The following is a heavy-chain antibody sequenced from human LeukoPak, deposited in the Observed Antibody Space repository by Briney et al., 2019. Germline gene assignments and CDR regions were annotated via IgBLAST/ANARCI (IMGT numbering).Heavy chain of an antibody. J-gene: IGHJ4*02. CDR3: ARVSNYYGSGSDY. CDR1: GFTVSSNY. D-gene: IGHD3-10*01. CDR2: IYSGGST. Sequence: GGSLRLSGAASGFTVSSNYMSWVRQAPGKGLEWVSVIYSGGSTFYADSVKGRFTISRDNSKNTLYLQMNSLRAEDTAVYYCARVSNYYGSGSDYWGQGTLVTVSS. V-gene: IGHV3-66*01.